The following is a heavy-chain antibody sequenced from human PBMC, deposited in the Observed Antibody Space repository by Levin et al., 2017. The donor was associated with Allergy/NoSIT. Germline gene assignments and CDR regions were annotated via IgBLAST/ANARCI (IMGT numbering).Heavy chain of an antibody. CDR1: GFTFSSYW. V-gene: IGHV3-74*01. CDR3: ARDRDGYLFDY. CDR2: INSDGSST. D-gene: IGHD5-24*01. J-gene: IGHJ4*02. Sequence: GESLKISCAASGFTFSSYWMHWVRQAPGKGLVWVSRINSDGSSTSYADSVKGRFTISRDNAKNTLYLQMNSLRAEDTAVYYCARDRDGYLFDYWGQGTLVTVSS.